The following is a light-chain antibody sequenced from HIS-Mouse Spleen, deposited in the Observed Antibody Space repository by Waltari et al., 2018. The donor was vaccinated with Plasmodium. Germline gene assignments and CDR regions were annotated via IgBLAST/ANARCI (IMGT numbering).Light chain of an antibody. V-gene: IGKV1-33*01. Sequence: DIQMTQSPSSLSASVGDRVTLTCQASQDISNYLNWYKQKPGKAPKLLIYAASNLETGVPSRFSGSGSGTDFTFTISSLQPEDIATYYCQQYDNLPPLFTFGPGTKVDIK. CDR1: QDISNY. CDR2: AAS. J-gene: IGKJ3*01. CDR3: QQYDNLPPLFT.